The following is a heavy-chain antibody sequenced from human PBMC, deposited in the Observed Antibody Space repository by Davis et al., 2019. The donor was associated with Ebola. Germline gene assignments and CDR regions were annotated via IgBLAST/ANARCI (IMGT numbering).Heavy chain of an antibody. CDR3: ARSLLSDYSAPSQVAY. V-gene: IGHV4-61*03. Sequence: MPSETLSLTCTVSGGSVSSCRYYWSWIRQPPGKGLEWIEYTYYSGSTYYNPSLESRVSISVDTSKNHFSLKLNSVTAADTAVYYCARSLLSDYSAPSQVAYWGQGTLATVSS. D-gene: IGHD4-11*01. CDR1: GGSVSSCRYY. J-gene: IGHJ4*02. CDR2: TYYSGST.